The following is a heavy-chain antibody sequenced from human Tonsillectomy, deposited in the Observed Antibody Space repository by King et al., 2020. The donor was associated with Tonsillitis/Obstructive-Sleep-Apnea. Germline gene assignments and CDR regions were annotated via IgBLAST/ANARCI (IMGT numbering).Heavy chain of an antibody. CDR3: AKDMYSGGAPGYDAFDI. Sequence: VQLVESGGGLVQPGRSLRLSCAASGFTFDDYAMHWVRQAPGKGLEWVSGISWNSGSIGYADSVKGRFTISRDNAKNSLYLQMNSLRAEDTALYYCAKDMYSGGAPGYDAFDIWGQGTMVTVSS. D-gene: IGHD2-21*01. J-gene: IGHJ3*02. V-gene: IGHV3-9*01. CDR1: GFTFDDYA. CDR2: ISWNSGSI.